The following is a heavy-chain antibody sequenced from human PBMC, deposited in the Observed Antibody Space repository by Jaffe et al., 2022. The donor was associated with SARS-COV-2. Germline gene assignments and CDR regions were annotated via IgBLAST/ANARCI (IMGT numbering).Heavy chain of an antibody. D-gene: IGHD1-1*01. CDR2: ISYDGSMK. CDR3: ARGPLGHDLYYMNV. J-gene: IGHJ6*03. CDR1: KFTFSSFA. Sequence: QVQMVESGGGVVQPGRSLRLSCAASKFTFSSFAVHWVRQAPGKGLEWVAVISYDGSMKYYADSVKGRFSISRDNSKNTLYLQMSNLRDEDTAVYYCARGPLGHDLYYMNVWGKGTTVTVSS. V-gene: IGHV3-30*04.